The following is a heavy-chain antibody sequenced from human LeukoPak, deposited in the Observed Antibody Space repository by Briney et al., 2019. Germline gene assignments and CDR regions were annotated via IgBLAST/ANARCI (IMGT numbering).Heavy chain of an antibody. D-gene: IGHD3-10*01. J-gene: IGHJ4*02. CDR1: GGSISSSSYY. V-gene: IGHV4-39*07. CDR3: ARGLYGDFDY. Sequence: SETLSLTCTVSGGSISSSSYYWGWIRQPPGKGLEWIGSIYYSGSTYYNPSLKSRVTISVDTSKNQFSLKLSSVTAADTAVYYCARGLYGDFDYWGQGTLVTVSS. CDR2: IYYSGST.